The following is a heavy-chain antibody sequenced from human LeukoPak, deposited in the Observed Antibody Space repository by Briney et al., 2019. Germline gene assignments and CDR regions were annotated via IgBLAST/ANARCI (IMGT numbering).Heavy chain of an antibody. D-gene: IGHD2-15*01. Sequence: AASVKVSCKASGYTFTGYYMHWVRQAPGQGLEWMGWINPNSGGTNYAQKVQGRVTMTRDTSISTAYMELSRLRSDDTAVYYCAVGYCSGGSCYEVDPWGQGTLVTVSS. V-gene: IGHV1-2*02. CDR3: AVGYCSGGSCYEVDP. J-gene: IGHJ5*02. CDR2: INPNSGGT. CDR1: GYTFTGYY.